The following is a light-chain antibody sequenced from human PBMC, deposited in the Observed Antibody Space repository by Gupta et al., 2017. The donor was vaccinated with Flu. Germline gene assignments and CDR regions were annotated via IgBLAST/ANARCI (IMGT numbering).Light chain of an antibody. CDR2: KDT. V-gene: IGLV3-25*02. CDR3: QSIDTAGTNWI. J-gene: IGLJ2*01. Sequence: SSDLTHPPSVSVSPGQTATITCSGDPLSKQYTYWYQHRPGQAPVLLIYKDTGRPSEISRRFSGSTSGTTVTLTITEVRAEDEADYYCQSIDTAGTNWIFGGGTKLTVL. CDR1: PLSKQY.